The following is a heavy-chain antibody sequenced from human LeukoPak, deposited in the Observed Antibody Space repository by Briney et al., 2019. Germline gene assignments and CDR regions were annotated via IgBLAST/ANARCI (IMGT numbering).Heavy chain of an antibody. CDR3: ARQYYDSSGYRYLDY. V-gene: IGHV3-21*01. J-gene: IGHJ4*02. Sequence: AGGSLRLSCAASGFTFSSYSMTWVRQAPGKGLEWVSSISTSSSSYIYYADSVKGRFTISRDNAKSSLYLQMNSLRPEDTAVYYCARQYYDSSGYRYLDYWGQGTLVTVSS. CDR1: GFTFSSYS. D-gene: IGHD3-22*01. CDR2: ISTSSSSYI.